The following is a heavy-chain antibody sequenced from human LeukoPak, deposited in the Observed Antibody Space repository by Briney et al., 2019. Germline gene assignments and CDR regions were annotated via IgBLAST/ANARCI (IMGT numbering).Heavy chain of an antibody. Sequence: GGSLRLSCAASGFTFSSYEMNWVRQAPGKGLEWVSYISSSGSTIYYADSVKGRFTISRDNAKNSLYLQMNSLRAEDTAVYYCARARILYSSSWYLLGYWGQGTLVTVSS. V-gene: IGHV3-48*03. CDR3: ARARILYSSSWYLLGY. J-gene: IGHJ4*02. CDR2: ISSSGSTI. D-gene: IGHD6-13*01. CDR1: GFTFSSYE.